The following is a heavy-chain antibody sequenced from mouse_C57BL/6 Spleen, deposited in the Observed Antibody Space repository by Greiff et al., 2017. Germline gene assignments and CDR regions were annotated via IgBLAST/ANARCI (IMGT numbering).Heavy chain of an antibody. CDR1: GFTFSGYG. D-gene: IGHD1-1*01. V-gene: IGHV5-17*01. Sequence: EVHLVESGGGLVKPGASLKLSCAASGFTFSGYGMHWVRQTPGQGLEWVAYISSGSSTIYYADTLKGRCTMSRDNATNTVFMQMTSLRSEDTAMYYCERGYYGSTYYAMDYWGQGTSVTVSS. CDR3: ERGYYGSTYYAMDY. CDR2: ISSGSSTI. J-gene: IGHJ4*01.